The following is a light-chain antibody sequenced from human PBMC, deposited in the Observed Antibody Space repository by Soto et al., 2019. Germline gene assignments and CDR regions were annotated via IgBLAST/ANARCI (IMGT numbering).Light chain of an antibody. J-gene: IGLJ2*01. CDR1: KLGDKY. V-gene: IGLV3-1*01. Sequence: SYELTQPPSVSVSPGQTARITCSGDKLGDKYACWYQQKPGQSPVLVIYQDSKRPSGIPERFSGSNSRNTATLTISGTQAMDEADYYCQAWDSSTVVFGGGTKVTVL. CDR2: QDS. CDR3: QAWDSSTVV.